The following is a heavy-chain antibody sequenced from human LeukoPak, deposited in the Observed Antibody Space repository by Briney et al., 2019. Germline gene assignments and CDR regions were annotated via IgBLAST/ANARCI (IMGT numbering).Heavy chain of an antibody. V-gene: IGHV1-2*02. J-gene: IGHJ4*02. CDR3: ARGDDFLTGYYSPFYFDY. D-gene: IGHD3-9*01. Sequence: ASVKVSCKASGYTFTGYYMHWVRQAPGQGLEWMGWINPNSGGTNYAQKFRGRVTMTRDTSISTAYMELSRLRSDDTALYYCARGDDFLTGYYSPFYFDYWGQGTLVTVSS. CDR2: INPNSGGT. CDR1: GYTFTGYY.